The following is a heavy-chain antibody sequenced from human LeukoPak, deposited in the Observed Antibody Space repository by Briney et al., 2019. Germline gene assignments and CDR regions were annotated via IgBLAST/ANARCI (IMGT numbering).Heavy chain of an antibody. CDR1: GFTFSAFD. CDR2: IDTAGAT. J-gene: IGHJ4*02. CDR3: ARGMGATTQALFDS. Sequence: GGSLRLSCAASGFTFSAFDMHWARQVTGKRLEWVSGIDTAGATYYPGSVKGRFTISRENAKNSLYLHMNGLRAGDTAVYYCARGMGATTQALFDSWGQGALVAVSS. D-gene: IGHD1-26*01. V-gene: IGHV3-13*01.